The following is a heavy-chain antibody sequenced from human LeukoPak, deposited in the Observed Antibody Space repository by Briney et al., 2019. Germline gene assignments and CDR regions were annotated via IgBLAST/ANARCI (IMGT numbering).Heavy chain of an antibody. V-gene: IGHV3-23*01. J-gene: IGHJ4*02. CDR2: ISGSGGST. Sequence: GGSLRLSCAASGFTFSSYAMSWVRQAPGKGLEWVSAISGSGGSTYYADSVKGRFTISRDNSKNTLYLQMNSLRAEDTAVYYCGKVPLGGWAEAGKFDYWGQGTLVTV. CDR1: GFTFSSYA. CDR3: GKVPLGGWAEAGKFDY. D-gene: IGHD3-16*01.